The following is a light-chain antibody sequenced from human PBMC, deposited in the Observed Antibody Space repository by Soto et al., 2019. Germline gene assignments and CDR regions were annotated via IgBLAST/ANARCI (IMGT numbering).Light chain of an antibody. Sequence: ASQMTQFPSSLSASVGDRVTITCRASQGIRNDLGWYQQKSGRAPKLLIFGASTLQSGVPSRFSGSGSGTDFTLTISSLQPEDFATYYCLHDYNYPYTFGQGTKVDIK. J-gene: IGKJ2*01. CDR1: QGIRND. CDR2: GAS. CDR3: LHDYNYPYT. V-gene: IGKV1-6*01.